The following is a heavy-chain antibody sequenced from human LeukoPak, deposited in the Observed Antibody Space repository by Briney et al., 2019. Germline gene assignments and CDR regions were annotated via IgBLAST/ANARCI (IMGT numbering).Heavy chain of an antibody. D-gene: IGHD6-19*01. CDR1: GGSISSGSYY. J-gene: IGHJ4*02. Sequence: PSETLSLTCSVSGGSISSGSYYWSWIRQPAGKGLEWIGRIYTSGSTNYNPSLKSRVTISVDAYKNQFSLKLSSVTAADTAVYYCAREYSSGWSDYWGQGTLVTVSS. CDR3: AREYSSGWSDY. CDR2: IYTSGST. V-gene: IGHV4-61*02.